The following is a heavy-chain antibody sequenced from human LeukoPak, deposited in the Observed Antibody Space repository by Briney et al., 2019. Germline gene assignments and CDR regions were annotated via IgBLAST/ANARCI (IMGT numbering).Heavy chain of an antibody. CDR3: TPERDGSYYINWFGP. CDR1: GFTFSGSA. J-gene: IGHJ5*02. CDR2: VRSKANNYAT. D-gene: IGHD1-26*01. Sequence: PGGSLKLSCAASGFTFSGSAMHWVRQASGKGLEWVGRVRSKANNYATAYAASVKGRFTISRDDSRNTAYLQMNSLKTEDTAVYYCTPERDGSYYINWFGPWGQGTLVTVSS. V-gene: IGHV3-73*01.